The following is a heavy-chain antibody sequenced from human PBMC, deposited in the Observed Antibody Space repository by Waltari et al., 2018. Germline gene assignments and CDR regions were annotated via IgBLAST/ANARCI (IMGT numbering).Heavy chain of an antibody. D-gene: IGHD5-18*01. CDR1: GGSFSGYY. V-gene: IGHV4-34*01. CDR2: INHSGST. J-gene: IGHJ6*02. CDR3: ARVLVRRGIQLWFYYYYGMDV. Sequence: QVQLQQWGAGLLKPSETLSLTCAVYGGSFSGYYWSWIRQPPGKGLGWIGEINHSGSTNYNPSLKSRVTISVDTSKNQFSLKLSSVTAADTAVYYCARVLVRRGIQLWFYYYYGMDVWGQGTTVTVSS.